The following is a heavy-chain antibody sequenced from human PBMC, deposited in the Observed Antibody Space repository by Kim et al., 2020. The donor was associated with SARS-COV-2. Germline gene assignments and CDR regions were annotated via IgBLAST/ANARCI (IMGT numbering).Heavy chain of an antibody. J-gene: IGHJ3*02. CDR1: GGTFSSYA. D-gene: IGHD1-7*01. CDR2: IIPIFGTA. V-gene: IGHV1-69*13. CDR3: ANWNSLDNAFDI. Sequence: SVKVSCKASGGTFSSYAISWVRQAPGQGLEWMGGIIPIFGTANYAQKFQGRVTITADESTSTAYMELSSLRSEDTAVYYCANWNSLDNAFDIWGQGTMVTVSS.